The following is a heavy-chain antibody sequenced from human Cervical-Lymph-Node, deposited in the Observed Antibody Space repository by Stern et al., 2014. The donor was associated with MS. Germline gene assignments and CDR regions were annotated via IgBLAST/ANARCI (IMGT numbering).Heavy chain of an antibody. Sequence: VQLVESGPGLVKPSETLSLTCSVSSSSITSYYWTWIRQTPGKGPEWIGYMFYSRIANYNPSLKSRVTISVDTSKKQFSLRLTSVTAADTAVYYCARGGGNYYCGLDVWGQGTTVTVSS. CDR2: MFYSRIA. CDR1: SSSITSYY. D-gene: IGHD3-16*01. J-gene: IGHJ6*02. CDR3: ARGGGNYYCGLDV. V-gene: IGHV4-59*01.